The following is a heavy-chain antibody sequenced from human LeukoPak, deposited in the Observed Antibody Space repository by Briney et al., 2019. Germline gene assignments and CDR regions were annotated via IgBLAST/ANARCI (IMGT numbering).Heavy chain of an antibody. CDR2: ISSSSSYV. CDR3: ARDHKSRSWPDAFDI. J-gene: IGHJ3*02. V-gene: IGHV3-21*01. Sequence: KPGGSLRLSCAASGFTFSSYSMNWVRQAPGKGLEWVSSISSSSSYVYYADSVKGRFTISRDNAKNSLYLQMNRLRAENTAVYSCARDHKSRSWPDAFDIWGLGTMVTVSS. D-gene: IGHD6-13*01. CDR1: GFTFSSYS.